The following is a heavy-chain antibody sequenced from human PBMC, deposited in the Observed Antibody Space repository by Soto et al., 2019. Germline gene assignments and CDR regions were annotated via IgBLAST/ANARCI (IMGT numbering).Heavy chain of an antibody. CDR3: VREDDGGDRDYYGLDV. V-gene: IGHV4-30-4*08. D-gene: IGHD2-21*02. CDR1: GGSISRGYYH. J-gene: IGHJ6*02. Sequence: SETLSLTCTVSGGSISRGYYHWGWIRQAPGKGLEWIGYIHYSGSVQYNPSLQSRLTMSVDTSKNLFSLNLSSVTAADTAVYFCVREDDGGDRDYYGLDVWGQGTTVTVSS. CDR2: IHYSGSV.